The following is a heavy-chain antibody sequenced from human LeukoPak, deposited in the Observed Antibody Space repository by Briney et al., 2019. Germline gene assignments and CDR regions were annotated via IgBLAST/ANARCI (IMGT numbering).Heavy chain of an antibody. CDR1: GGSFSGYY. D-gene: IGHD5-18*01. J-gene: IGHJ4*02. CDR3: AKSVRIQLWFSYFDY. CDR2: INHSGST. V-gene: IGHV4-34*01. Sequence: KPSETLSLTCAVYGGSFSGYYWSWIRQPPGKGLEWIGEINHSGSTNYNPSLKSRVTISVDTSKNQFSLKLSSVTAADTAVYYCAKSVRIQLWFSYFDYWGQGTLVTVSS.